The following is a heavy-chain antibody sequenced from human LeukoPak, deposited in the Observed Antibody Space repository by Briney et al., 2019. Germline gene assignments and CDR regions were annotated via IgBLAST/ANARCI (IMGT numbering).Heavy chain of an antibody. CDR2: FDPEDGET. CDR1: GYTLTELS. CDR3: APTPHYYDSSGYTATFDY. Sequence: GASVKVSCKDSGYTLTELSMHWVRQAPGKGLEWMGGFDPEDGETIYAQKFQGRVTMTEDTSTDTAYMELSSLRSEDTAVYYCAPTPHYYDSSGYTATFDYWGQGTLVTVSS. V-gene: IGHV1-24*01. D-gene: IGHD3-22*01. J-gene: IGHJ4*02.